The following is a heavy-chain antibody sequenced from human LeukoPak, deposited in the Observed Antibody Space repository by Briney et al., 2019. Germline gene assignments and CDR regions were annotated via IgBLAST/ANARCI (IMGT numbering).Heavy chain of an antibody. Sequence: GGSLRLSCAASGFTFSSYGMHWVRQAPGKGLEWVAVISYDGSNKYYADSVKGRFTISRDNSKNTLYLQMNSLRAEDTAVYYCAKARGAAAGTVALDYWGQGTLVTVSS. D-gene: IGHD6-13*01. CDR3: AKARGAAAGTVALDY. CDR2: ISYDGSNK. J-gene: IGHJ4*02. V-gene: IGHV3-30*18. CDR1: GFTFSSYG.